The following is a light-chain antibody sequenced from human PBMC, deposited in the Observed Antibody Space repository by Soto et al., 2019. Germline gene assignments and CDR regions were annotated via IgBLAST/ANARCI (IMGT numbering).Light chain of an antibody. CDR2: GAS. J-gene: IGKJ2*01. CDR3: QQYGSSPPYT. V-gene: IGKV3-20*01. CDR1: QSVSSSY. Sequence: PGARATLSCRASQSVSSSYLAWYQQKPGQAPRLLIYGASSRATGIPDRFSGSGSGTDFTLTISRLEPEDFAVYYCQQYGSSPPYTFGQGTKLEIK.